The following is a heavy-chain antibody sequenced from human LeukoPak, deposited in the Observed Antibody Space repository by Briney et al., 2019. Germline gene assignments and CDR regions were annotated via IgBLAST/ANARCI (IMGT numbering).Heavy chain of an antibody. J-gene: IGHJ5*02. D-gene: IGHD1-26*01. V-gene: IGHV3-23*01. Sequence: PGESLRLSCAASGFTFSSYAMSWVRQAPGKGLEWVSAISGSGGNTYYSDSVMGRFTISRDNARNTLFLQIDSLRLEDTAIYYCAKGPHSYRDLNHWGRGTLVTVSS. CDR1: GFTFSSYA. CDR3: AKGPHSYRDLNH. CDR2: ISGSGGNT.